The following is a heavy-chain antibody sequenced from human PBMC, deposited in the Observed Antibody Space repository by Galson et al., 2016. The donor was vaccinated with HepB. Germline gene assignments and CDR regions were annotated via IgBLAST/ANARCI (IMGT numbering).Heavy chain of an antibody. CDR1: EYTFSSHW. CDR3: ARQGSSGPYLSHGFDV. Sequence: QSGAEVKKPGESLNISGKGFEYTFSSHWIGWVRQMPGKGLEWMAIISPDDSNVKYSPSFQGQVTISADKSVNTSYLQRSSLNASDSALYYCARQGSSGPYLSHGFDVWGQGTMVTVSS. D-gene: IGHD6-19*01. J-gene: IGHJ3*01. V-gene: IGHV5-51*01. CDR2: ISPDDSNV.